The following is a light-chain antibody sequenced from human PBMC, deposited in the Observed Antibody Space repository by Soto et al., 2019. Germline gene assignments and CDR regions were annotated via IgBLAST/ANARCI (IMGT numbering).Light chain of an antibody. Sequence: QSVLTQPPSASGSPGQSVTISCTGTSSDIGAYIYVSWYQQHPGKVPKLMISEVSRRPSGVPERFSGSKSGNTASLTVSGFQADDEAHYDCSSYAGSNNFVFGTGTKLTVL. CDR1: SSDIGAYIY. CDR2: EVS. J-gene: IGLJ1*01. V-gene: IGLV2-8*01. CDR3: SSYAGSNNFV.